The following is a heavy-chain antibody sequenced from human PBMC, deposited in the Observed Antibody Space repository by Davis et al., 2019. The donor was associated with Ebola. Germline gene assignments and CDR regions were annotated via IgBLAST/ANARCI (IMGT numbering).Heavy chain of an antibody. J-gene: IGHJ4*02. V-gene: IGHV1-24*01. CDR2: FDPEDGET. Sequence: ASVKVSCKVSGYTLTELSMHWVRQAPGKGLEWTGGFDPEDGETIYAQKFQGRVTMTEDTSTDTAYMELSSLRSEDTAVYYCATDQGGARPFDYWGQGTLVTVSS. D-gene: IGHD1-26*01. CDR3: ATDQGGARPFDY. CDR1: GYTLTELS.